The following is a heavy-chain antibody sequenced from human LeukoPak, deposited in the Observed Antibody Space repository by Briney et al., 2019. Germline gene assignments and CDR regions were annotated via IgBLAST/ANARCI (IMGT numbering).Heavy chain of an antibody. J-gene: IGHJ4*02. D-gene: IGHD1-1*01. CDR2: INSDGSST. CDR1: GFTFSSYA. Sequence: PGGSLRLSCAASGFTFSSYAMSWVRQAPGKGLVWVSRINSDGSSTSYADSVKGRFTISRDNTKNTLYLQMNSLRAEDTAMYYCATSRTFDYWGQGTLVTVSS. V-gene: IGHV3-74*01. CDR3: ATSRTFDY.